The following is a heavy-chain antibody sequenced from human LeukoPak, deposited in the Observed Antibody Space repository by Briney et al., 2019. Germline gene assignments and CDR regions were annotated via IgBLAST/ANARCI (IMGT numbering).Heavy chain of an antibody. J-gene: IGHJ6*03. CDR3: ARTSVPAASYYYYYMDV. V-gene: IGHV1-69*13. Sequence: SVKVSCKASGGTFSSYAISWVRQAPGQGLEWMGGIIPIFGTANYAQKFQGRVTITADESTSTAYMERSSLRSEDTAVYYCARTSVPAASYYYYYMDVWGKGTTVTISS. CDR1: GGTFSSYA. CDR2: IIPIFGTA. D-gene: IGHD2-2*01.